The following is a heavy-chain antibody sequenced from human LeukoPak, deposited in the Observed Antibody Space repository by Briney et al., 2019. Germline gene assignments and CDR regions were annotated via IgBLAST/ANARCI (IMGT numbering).Heavy chain of an antibody. CDR1: GGTFSSYA. Sequence: SVKVSCKASGGTFSSYAISWVRQAPGQGLEWMGGIIPIFGTANYAQKFQGRVTITADESTSTAYMELSSLRSEDTAVYYCARAERNYYDSSGYYSEYFQHWGQGTLVTVSS. CDR2: IIPIFGTA. CDR3: ARAERNYYDSSGYYSEYFQH. J-gene: IGHJ1*01. D-gene: IGHD3-22*01. V-gene: IGHV1-69*13.